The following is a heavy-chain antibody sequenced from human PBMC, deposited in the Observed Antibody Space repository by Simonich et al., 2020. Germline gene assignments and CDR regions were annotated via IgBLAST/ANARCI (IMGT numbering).Heavy chain of an antibody. J-gene: IGHJ5*02. CDR3: ARAYSSSWYNWFDP. Sequence: QVQLVESGGGVVQPGRSLRLSCAASGFTFSSYGMHWVRQAPGKGRGWVAVIRYDGSNKYYADSVKGRFTISRDNSKNTLYLQMNSLRAEDTAVYYCARAYSSSWYNWFDPWGQGTLVTVSS. D-gene: IGHD6-13*01. CDR1: GFTFSSYG. V-gene: IGHV3-33*01. CDR2: IRYDGSNK.